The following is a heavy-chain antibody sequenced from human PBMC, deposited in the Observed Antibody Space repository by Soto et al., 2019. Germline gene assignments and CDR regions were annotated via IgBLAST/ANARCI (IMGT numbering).Heavy chain of an antibody. D-gene: IGHD5-18*01. CDR1: GGSISSGDYY. V-gene: IGHV4-30-4*01. CDR2: IYYSGST. J-gene: IGHJ5*02. CDR3: ARGRGYSYGLNWFDP. Sequence: PSETLSLTCTVSGGSISSGDYYWSWIRQPPGKGLEWIGYIYYSGSTYYNPSLKSRVTISVDTSKNQFSLKLSSVTAADTAVYYCARGRGYSYGLNWFDPWGQGTLGTAPQ.